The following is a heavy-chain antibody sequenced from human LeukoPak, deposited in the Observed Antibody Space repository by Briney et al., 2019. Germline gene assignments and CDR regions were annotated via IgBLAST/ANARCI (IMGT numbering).Heavy chain of an antibody. CDR1: GFTFGSYS. D-gene: IGHD3-10*01. Sequence: GGSLRLSCAASGFTFGSYSMHWVRQAPGRGLGWVAFISSDGGYKYYAGSVEGRFTISRDTSENTLYLQMNSLRPEDTAVCYCARDRYYGSGPYYGMDVWGQGTTVIVSS. J-gene: IGHJ6*02. CDR3: ARDRYYGSGPYYGMDV. CDR2: ISSDGGYK. V-gene: IGHV3-30-3*01.